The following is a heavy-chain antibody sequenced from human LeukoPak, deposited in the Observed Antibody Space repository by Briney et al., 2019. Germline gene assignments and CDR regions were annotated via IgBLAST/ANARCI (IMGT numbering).Heavy chain of an antibody. V-gene: IGHV3-30*02. CDR3: VSTGVMAATSVLDY. D-gene: IGHD2-15*01. J-gene: IGHJ4*02. Sequence: QSGGSLRLSCAASGFTFSSHAMHWVRQAPGKGLEWVAFIRYVETDKYYADSVQGRFTISRDNSRNTLFLHMNNVRVEDTAVYYCVSTGVMAATSVLDYWGQGALVTVSS. CDR1: GFTFSSHA. CDR2: IRYVETDK.